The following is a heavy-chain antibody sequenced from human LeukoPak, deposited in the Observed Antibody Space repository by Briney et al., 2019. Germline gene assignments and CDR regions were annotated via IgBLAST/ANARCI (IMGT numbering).Heavy chain of an antibody. V-gene: IGHV3-23*01. J-gene: IGHJ3*02. Sequence: PGGSLRLSCAASGFTFSSYGMSWVRQAPGKGLEWVSAISGSGGSTYYADSVKGRFTISRDNSKNTLYLQMNSLRAEDTAVYYCAKGGGTYYYDSSGYYPDAFDIWGQGTMVTVSS. CDR1: GFTFSSYG. CDR3: AKGGGTYYYDSSGYYPDAFDI. D-gene: IGHD3-22*01. CDR2: ISGSGGST.